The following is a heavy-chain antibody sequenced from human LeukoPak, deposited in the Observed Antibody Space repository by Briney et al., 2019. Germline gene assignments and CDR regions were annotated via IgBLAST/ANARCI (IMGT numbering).Heavy chain of an antibody. CDR2: IYTSGST. Sequence: SETLSLTCTVSGGSISSYYWTWIRQSAGKGLEWIGRIYTSGSTNYNPSLKSRVTMSVDTSKNQFSLKLSSVTAADTAVYYCARERMGQGVVVPAATFSWFDPWGQGTLVTVSS. V-gene: IGHV4-4*07. J-gene: IGHJ5*02. CDR3: ARERMGQGVVVPAATFSWFDP. D-gene: IGHD2-2*01. CDR1: GGSISSYY.